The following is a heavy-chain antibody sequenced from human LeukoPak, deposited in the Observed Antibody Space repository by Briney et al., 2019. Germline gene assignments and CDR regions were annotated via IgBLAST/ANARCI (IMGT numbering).Heavy chain of an antibody. J-gene: IGHJ4*02. Sequence: GGSLRLSCAASGFTFTTYWMHWVRQVPGKGLVWVARINGDGTSIRHADSMKGRFTISRDNAKNTLYLQMNSLRDEDTAVYYCVREGLECSGSSCQRVAFDYWGQGTLVTVSS. D-gene: IGHD2-2*01. CDR1: GFTFTTYW. V-gene: IGHV3-74*01. CDR2: INGDGTSI. CDR3: VREGLECSGSSCQRVAFDY.